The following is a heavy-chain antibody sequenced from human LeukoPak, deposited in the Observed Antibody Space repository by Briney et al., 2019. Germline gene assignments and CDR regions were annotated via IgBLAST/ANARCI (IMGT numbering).Heavy chain of an antibody. CDR2: INHSGST. D-gene: IGHD4-11*01. J-gene: IGHJ6*02. CDR1: GGSISSYY. Sequence: SETLSLTCTVSGGSISSYYWSWIRQPPGKGLEWIGEINHSGSTNYNPSLKSRVTISVDTSKNQFSLKLSSVTAADTAVYYCARGGSYSNYYYYGMDVWGQGTTVTVSS. CDR3: ARGGSYSNYYYYGMDV. V-gene: IGHV4-34*01.